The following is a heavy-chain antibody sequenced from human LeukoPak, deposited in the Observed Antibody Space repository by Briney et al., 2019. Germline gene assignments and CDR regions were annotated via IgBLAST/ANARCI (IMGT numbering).Heavy chain of an antibody. D-gene: IGHD2-15*01. J-gene: IGHJ6*02. V-gene: IGHV3-74*01. CDR2: INSDGSST. CDR3: ARDQRYCSGGSCYFNYYYGMDV. CDR1: GFTFSSYW. Sequence: GGSLRLSCAASGFTFSSYWMHWVRHAPGKGLVWVSRINSDGSSTSYADSVKGRFTISRDNAKNTLYLQMNSLRAEDTAVYYCARDQRYCSGGSCYFNYYYGMDVWGQGTTVTVSS.